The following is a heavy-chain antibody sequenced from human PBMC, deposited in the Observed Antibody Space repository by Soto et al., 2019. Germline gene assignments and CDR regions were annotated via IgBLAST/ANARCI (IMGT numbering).Heavy chain of an antibody. CDR3: ARRHLPVAVSPWFDP. D-gene: IGHD6-19*01. V-gene: IGHV2-26*01. CDR1: GLSITDSEMG. CDR2: IDSSGEK. Sequence: QVTLKESGPVLVKPTEPLTLRCTVSGLSITDSEMGVSWIRQPPGQPLEWLAHIDSSGEKAYRTFLKSRLAISKDTSKRQIVLTMTNMDPADTATYYCARRHLPVAVSPWFDPWGQGIPVTVSS. J-gene: IGHJ5*02.